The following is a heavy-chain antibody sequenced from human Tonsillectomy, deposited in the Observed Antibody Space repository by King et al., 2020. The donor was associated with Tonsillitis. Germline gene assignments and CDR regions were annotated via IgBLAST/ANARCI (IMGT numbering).Heavy chain of an antibody. D-gene: IGHD1-1*01. CDR1: GGSISSHW. V-gene: IGHV4-4*02. CDR3: TRNGNYNMDV. CDR2: IHHSGGSI. Sequence: QLQESGPGLVKPSGTLSLTSAVSGGSISSHWWSWVRQPLGKGLEWIGEIHHSGGSISYNPSLKSRVTISVDRSKNQFFLTLSSVTAADTAVYYCTRNGNYNMDVWGKGTTVTVSS. J-gene: IGHJ6*03.